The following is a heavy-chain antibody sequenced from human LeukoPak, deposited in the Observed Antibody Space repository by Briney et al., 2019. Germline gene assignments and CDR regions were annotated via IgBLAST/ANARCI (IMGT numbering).Heavy chain of an antibody. CDR2: VYYSGST. J-gene: IGHJ5*02. CDR3: ASSYCSSTSCYLVWFDP. Sequence: SETLSLTCAVSGGSISTISDSWDWIRQPPGKGLEWIGSVYYSGSTYYNPSLKSRVTISVDTSKNQFSLKLSSVTAADTAVYYCASSYCSSTSCYLVWFDPWGQGTLVTVSS. D-gene: IGHD2-2*01. V-gene: IGHV4-39*07. CDR1: GGSISTISDS.